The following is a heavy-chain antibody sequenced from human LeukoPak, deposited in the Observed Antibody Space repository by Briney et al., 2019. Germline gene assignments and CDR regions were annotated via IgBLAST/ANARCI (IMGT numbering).Heavy chain of an antibody. V-gene: IGHV1-18*01. J-gene: IGHJ6*02. CDR2: ISAYNGNT. CDR3: ARETRVTAVPFLYYYYYGMDV. D-gene: IGHD4-23*01. CDR1: GYTFTSYG. Sequence: ASVKVSCKASGYTFTSYGISWVRQAPGQGLEWMGWISAYNGNTNYAQKLQGRVTMTTDTSTSTAYMELRSLRSDDTAVYYCARETRVTAVPFLYYYYYGMDVWGQGTTVTVSS.